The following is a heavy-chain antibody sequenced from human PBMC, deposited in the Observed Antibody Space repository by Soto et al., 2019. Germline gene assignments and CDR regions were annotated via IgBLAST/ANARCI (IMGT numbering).Heavy chain of an antibody. CDR2: ISAYNRNT. CDR3: ARAARPYGGFDY. CDR1: DYTFTSYG. D-gene: IGHD4-17*01. J-gene: IGHJ4*02. Sequence: QAQLVQSGAEVKKPGASVKVSCKASDYTFTSYGISWVRQAPGQGLEWMGWISAYNRNTNYAQKLQDRVTMTTDTSTNTAYMDLRSLRSDDTAMYYCARAARPYGGFDYWGQGTLVTVSS. V-gene: IGHV1-18*04.